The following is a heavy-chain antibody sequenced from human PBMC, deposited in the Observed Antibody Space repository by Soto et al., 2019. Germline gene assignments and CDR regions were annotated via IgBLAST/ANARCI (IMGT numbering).Heavy chain of an antibody. Sequence: PSETLSLTCSVSGGSITSSGYYWGWIRQPPGKGLEWIGSVLYSGNTYHNPSLKSRVITSVDTSKNQFSLKLSSATAADTAVYYCARHYGAFDPWGQGTLVTVSS. CDR3: ARHYGAFDP. V-gene: IGHV4-39*01. D-gene: IGHD4-17*01. CDR1: GGSITSSGYY. CDR2: VLYSGNT. J-gene: IGHJ5*02.